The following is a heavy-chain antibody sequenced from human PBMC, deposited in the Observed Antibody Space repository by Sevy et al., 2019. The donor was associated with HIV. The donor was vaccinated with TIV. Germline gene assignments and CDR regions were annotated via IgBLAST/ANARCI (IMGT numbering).Heavy chain of an antibody. Sequence: GGSLRLSCRASGFTFDYYTMSWVRQAPGKGLEWVAFIRSKAYGGTTEYAASVKGRFTISRDESKSIAYLQMNSLKTEDTAVYYCTRVEGAADWGMDVWGQGTTVTVSS. J-gene: IGHJ6*02. V-gene: IGHV3-49*04. CDR3: TRVEGAADWGMDV. D-gene: IGHD1-26*01. CDR2: IRSKAYGGTT. CDR1: GFTFDYYT.